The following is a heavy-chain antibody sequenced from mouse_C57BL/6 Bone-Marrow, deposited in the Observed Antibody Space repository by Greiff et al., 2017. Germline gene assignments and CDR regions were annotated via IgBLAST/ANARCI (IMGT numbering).Heavy chain of an antibody. V-gene: IGHV1-69*01. J-gene: IGHJ1*03. CDR3: ARWRPRWYFDV. Sequence: VQLQQPGAELVMPGASVKLSCKASGYTFTSYWMHWVKQRPGQGLEWIGEIDPSDSYTNYNQKFKGKSTLTVDKSSSTAYMQLSSLTSEDSADYYCARWRPRWYFDVWGTGTTVTVSS. CDR1: GYTFTSYW. CDR2: IDPSDSYT.